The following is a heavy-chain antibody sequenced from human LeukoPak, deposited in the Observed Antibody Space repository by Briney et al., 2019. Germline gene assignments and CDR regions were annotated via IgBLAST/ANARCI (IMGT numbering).Heavy chain of an antibody. V-gene: IGHV1-69*04. Sequence: SVKVSCKASGGTFSSYAISWVRQAPGQGLEWMGRIIPILGIANYAQKFQGRVTITADKSTSTAYMELSSLRSEDTAVYYCTRDYYREYAFDIWGQGTMVTVSS. CDR3: TRDYYREYAFDI. D-gene: IGHD3-10*01. CDR1: GGTFSSYA. J-gene: IGHJ3*02. CDR2: IIPILGIA.